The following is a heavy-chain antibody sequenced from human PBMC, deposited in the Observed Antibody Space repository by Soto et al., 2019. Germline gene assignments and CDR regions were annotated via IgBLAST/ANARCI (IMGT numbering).Heavy chain of an antibody. CDR2: IYYSGST. J-gene: IGHJ6*03. Sequence: SETLSLTCTVSGGSISSSSYYWGWIRQPPGKGLEWIGSIYYSGSTYYNPSLKSRVTISVDTSKNQFSLKLSSVTAADTAVYYCARVEYYYYYMDVWGKGTTVTVSS. CDR3: ARVEYYYYYMDV. CDR1: GGSISSSSYY. V-gene: IGHV4-39*01.